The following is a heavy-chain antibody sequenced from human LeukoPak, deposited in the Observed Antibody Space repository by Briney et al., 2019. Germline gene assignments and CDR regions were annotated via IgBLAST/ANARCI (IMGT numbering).Heavy chain of an antibody. CDR2: IFPSGGEI. CDR1: GFTFSTFA. Sequence: GGSLRLSCAASGFTFSTFAMIWVRQPPGKGLEWVSSIFPSGGEIHYADSVRGRFTISRDNSKSTLSLQMNSLRADDTAIYYCATYRQVLLPFESWGQGTLVTVSS. V-gene: IGHV3-23*01. D-gene: IGHD2-8*02. CDR3: ATYRQVLLPFES. J-gene: IGHJ4*02.